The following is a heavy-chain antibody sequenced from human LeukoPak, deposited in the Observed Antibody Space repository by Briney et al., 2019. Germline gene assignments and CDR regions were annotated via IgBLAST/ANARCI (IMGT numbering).Heavy chain of an antibody. CDR3: ARAVVVVGRFDP. CDR1: GGSISSGGYY. D-gene: IGHD2-15*01. Sequence: PSETLSLTCTVSGGSISSGGYYWSWIRQHPGKGLEWIGYIYYSGSTYYNPSLKSRVTISVDTSKNQFSLKLSSVTAADTAVYYCARAVVVVGRFDPWGQGTLVTVSS. CDR2: IYYSGST. V-gene: IGHV4-31*03. J-gene: IGHJ5*02.